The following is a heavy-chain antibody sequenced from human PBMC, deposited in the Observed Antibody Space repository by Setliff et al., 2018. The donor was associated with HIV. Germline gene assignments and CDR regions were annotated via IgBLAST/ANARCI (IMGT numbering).Heavy chain of an antibody. CDR1: GFTFSSYS. CDR3: AKDSNPGHMIVVAYDAFDI. CDR2: ISSSSSTI. D-gene: IGHD3-22*01. J-gene: IGHJ3*02. Sequence: GGSLRLSCAASGFTFSSYSMNWVRQAPGKGLEWVSYISSSSSTIYYADSVKGRFTVSRDNSKNTLYLQMNGLRAEDTATYYCAKDSNPGHMIVVAYDAFDIWGQGTMVTVSS. V-gene: IGHV3-48*01.